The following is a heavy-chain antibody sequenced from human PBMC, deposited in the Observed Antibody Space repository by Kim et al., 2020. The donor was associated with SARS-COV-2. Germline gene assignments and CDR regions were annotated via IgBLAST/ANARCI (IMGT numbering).Heavy chain of an antibody. V-gene: IGHV3-23*01. Sequence: ADSVKARFTSTGDNSKNTLYLQMNSLRAEDTAVYYCAKDRGIVVVVASDYWGQGTLVTVSS. D-gene: IGHD2-15*01. CDR3: AKDRGIVVVVASDY. J-gene: IGHJ4*02.